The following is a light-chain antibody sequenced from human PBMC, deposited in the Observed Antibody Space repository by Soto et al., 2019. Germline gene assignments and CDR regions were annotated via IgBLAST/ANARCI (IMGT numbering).Light chain of an antibody. Sequence: EIVMTQSPATLSVSPGERATLSCRASQSVSSNLAWYQQNPGQAPRLLIYGASTRATGIPARFSGSGSGTEFTLTISSLQPEDFAVYYCQQYNNWPKTFGQGTKVEIK. CDR3: QQYNNWPKT. J-gene: IGKJ1*01. V-gene: IGKV3-15*01. CDR1: QSVSSN. CDR2: GAS.